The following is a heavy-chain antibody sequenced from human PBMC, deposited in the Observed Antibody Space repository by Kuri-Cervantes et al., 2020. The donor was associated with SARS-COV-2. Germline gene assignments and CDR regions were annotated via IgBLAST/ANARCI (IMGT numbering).Heavy chain of an antibody. J-gene: IGHJ6*03. CDR2: IYYSGST. Sequence: SETLSLTCTVSGGSISSYYWSWIRQPPGKGLEWIGYIYYSGSTNYNPSLKSRVTISVDTSKNQFSLKLSSVTAADTAVYYCARHPPRSSYYYYYMDVWGKGTTVTVSS. V-gene: IGHV4-59*08. CDR1: GGSISSYY. CDR3: ARHPPRSSYYYYYMDV.